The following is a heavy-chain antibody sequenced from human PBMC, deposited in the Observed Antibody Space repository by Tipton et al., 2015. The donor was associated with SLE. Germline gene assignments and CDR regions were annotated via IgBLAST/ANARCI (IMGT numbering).Heavy chain of an antibody. J-gene: IGHJ6*03. CDR1: GGSISSNF. D-gene: IGHD6-13*01. V-gene: IGHV4-59*01. CDR2: IYYSGST. Sequence: TLSLTCTVSGGSISSNFWSWIRQPPGKGLVWIGYIYYSGSTNYNPSLKSRVNISVDTSKDQFSLKLSSVTAADTAVYYCARASGYSSSWYGDYYYYYMDVWGKGTTVTVSS. CDR3: ARASGYSSSWYGDYYYYYMDV.